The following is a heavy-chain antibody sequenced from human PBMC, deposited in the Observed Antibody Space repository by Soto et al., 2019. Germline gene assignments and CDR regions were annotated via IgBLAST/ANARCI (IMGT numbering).Heavy chain of an antibody. V-gene: IGHV6-1*01. D-gene: IGHD3-3*01. Sequence: SQTLSLPCAISGDSVSSNSAAWNWIRQSPSRGLEWLGRTYYRPKWYNDYAVSVESRITINPDTSKNQFSLQLNSVTPEDTAVYYCARGLFFGVVRYYFDYWGQGTLVTVSS. CDR1: GDSVSSNSAA. CDR2: TYYRPKWYN. CDR3: ARGLFFGVVRYYFDY. J-gene: IGHJ4*02.